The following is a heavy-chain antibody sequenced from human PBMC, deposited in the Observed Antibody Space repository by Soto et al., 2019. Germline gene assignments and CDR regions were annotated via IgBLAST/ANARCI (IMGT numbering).Heavy chain of an antibody. CDR2: IHSDGSTT. CDR3: VRGDKGGFDL. CDR1: GXXFXXYX. D-gene: IGHD2-21*02. V-gene: IGHV3-74*01. J-gene: IGHJ3*01. Sequence: EVQLVESEGGLVQRGGSLRLSCAAXGXXFXXYXMHWVRXAPGQGLVWVSHIHSDGSTTTYADSVKGRFTISRDNAKNTLYLQMNSLRAEDTAVYYCVRGDKGGFDLWGQGTTVTVSS.